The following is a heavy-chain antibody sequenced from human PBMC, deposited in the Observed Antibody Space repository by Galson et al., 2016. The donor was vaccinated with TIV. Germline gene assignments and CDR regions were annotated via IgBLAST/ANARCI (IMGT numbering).Heavy chain of an antibody. J-gene: IGHJ3*02. V-gene: IGHV5-10-1*01. Sequence: QSGAEVKKPGESLRISCEVSGYTFTTYWISWVRQMPGKGLEWMGRIDPSDSYTNYSPSFQRHVTISADKSISTAYLQWSSLKASDTDMYYCAIEAVLTSGAVDSWGQGTMVAVSS. D-gene: IGHD3-10*01. CDR1: GYTFTTYW. CDR3: AIEAVLTSGAVDS. CDR2: IDPSDSYT.